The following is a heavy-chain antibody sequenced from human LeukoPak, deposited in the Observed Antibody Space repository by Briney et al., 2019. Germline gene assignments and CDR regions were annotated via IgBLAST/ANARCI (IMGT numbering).Heavy chain of an antibody. J-gene: IGHJ5*02. CDR3: ARDLWWCSSTSCYFMARRGFDP. D-gene: IGHD2-2*01. Sequence: ASVKVSCKASGGTFSSYAISWVRQAPGQGLEWMGGIIPIFGTANYAQKFQGRVTITADESTSTAYMELSSLRSEDTAVYYCARDLWWCSSTSCYFMARRGFDPWGQGTLATVSS. CDR1: GGTFSSYA. CDR2: IIPIFGTA. V-gene: IGHV1-69*01.